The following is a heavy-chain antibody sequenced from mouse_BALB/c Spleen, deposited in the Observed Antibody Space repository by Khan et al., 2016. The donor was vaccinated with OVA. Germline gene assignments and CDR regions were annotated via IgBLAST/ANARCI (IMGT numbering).Heavy chain of an antibody. CDR1: GFSLTNYS. CDR3: AIRGYDDGRGALFDY. CDR2: IWSAGST. Sequence: QVQLKQSGPGLVQPSQSLSITCTVSGFSLTNYSVHWVRQSPGKGLEWLGVIWSAGSTDYNAAFISRLTIRKDNSRSQVFFIMNSLQPNDTAIYYGAIRGYDDGRGALFDYWGQETLVTVSA. D-gene: IGHD2-4*01. J-gene: IGHJ3*01. V-gene: IGHV2-2*02.